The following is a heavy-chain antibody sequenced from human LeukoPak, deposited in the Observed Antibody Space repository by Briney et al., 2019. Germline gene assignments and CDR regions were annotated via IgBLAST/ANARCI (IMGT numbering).Heavy chain of an antibody. Sequence: ASVKVSCKASGYTFTGYYMRWVRQAPGQGLEWMGWINPNSGGTNYAQKFQGRVTMTRDTSISTAYMELSRLRSDDTAVYYCARWGGYGSSGYWLDYWGQGTLVTVSS. V-gene: IGHV1-2*02. CDR2: INPNSGGT. CDR1: GYTFTGYY. D-gene: IGHD3-22*01. J-gene: IGHJ4*02. CDR3: ARWGGYGSSGYWLDY.